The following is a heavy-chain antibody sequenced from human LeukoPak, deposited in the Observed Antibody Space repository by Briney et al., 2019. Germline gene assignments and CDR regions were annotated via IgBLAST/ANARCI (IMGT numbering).Heavy chain of an antibody. CDR1: GGSVSSGSYY. J-gene: IGHJ6*02. CDR2: IYYSGGT. V-gene: IGHV4-61*01. Sequence: SETLSLTCTVSGGSVSSGSYYWSWIRQSPGTGLEWIGYIYYSGGTNYNPSLKSRVTISVDTSKNQFSLKLSSVTAADTAVYYCARERDYYYGMDVWGQGTTVTVSS. CDR3: ARERDYYYGMDV.